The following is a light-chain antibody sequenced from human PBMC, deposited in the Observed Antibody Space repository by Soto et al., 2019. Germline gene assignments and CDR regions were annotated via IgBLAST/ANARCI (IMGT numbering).Light chain of an antibody. J-gene: IGLJ2*01. V-gene: IGLV1-40*01. CDR2: GNS. CDR1: SSNIGAGYD. Sequence: QSVLTQSPSVSGAPGQRVTISCTGSSSNIGAGYDVHWYQQLPRTAPKLLIYGNSNRPSGVPDRFSGSKSGTSASLAITGLQAEDEADYYCQSYDSSLSGVVFGGGTQLPVL. CDR3: QSYDSSLSGVV.